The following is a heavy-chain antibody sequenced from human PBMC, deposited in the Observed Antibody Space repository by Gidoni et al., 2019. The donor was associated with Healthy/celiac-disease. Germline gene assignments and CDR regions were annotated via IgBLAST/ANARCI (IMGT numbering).Heavy chain of an antibody. CDR1: GYPFTSYG. CDR2: ISAYNGNT. V-gene: IGHV1-18*01. CDR3: AGGIAAAVYFQH. J-gene: IGHJ1*01. D-gene: IGHD6-13*01. Sequence: QLQLVQSGAGVQKPGAPVKISCKASGYPFTSYGISWVRQAPGQGLEWMGWISAYNGNTNYAQKLQCRVTMNTDTSTSTAYMELRSLRSDDAAVYYCAGGIAAAVYFQHWGQGTLVTVSS.